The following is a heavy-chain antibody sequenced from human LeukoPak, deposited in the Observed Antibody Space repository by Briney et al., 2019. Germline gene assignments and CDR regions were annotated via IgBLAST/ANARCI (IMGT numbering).Heavy chain of an antibody. V-gene: IGHV4-38-2*02. CDR3: ARDTRYCSSTSCPNWFDP. CDR2: IYHSGST. D-gene: IGHD2-2*01. Sequence: SETLSLTCAVSGYSISSGYYWGWIRQPPGKGLEWIGSIYHSGSTYYNPSLKSRVTISVDTSKNQFSLMLSSVTAADTAVYYCARDTRYCSSTSCPNWFDPWGQGTLVTVSS. J-gene: IGHJ5*02. CDR1: GYSISSGYY.